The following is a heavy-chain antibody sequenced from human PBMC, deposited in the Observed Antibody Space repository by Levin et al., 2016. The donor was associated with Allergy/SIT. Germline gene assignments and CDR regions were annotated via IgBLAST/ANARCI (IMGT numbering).Heavy chain of an antibody. CDR1: GFTFSGSA. J-gene: IGHJ3*02. Sequence: GESLKISCASSGFTFSGSAMHWVRQASGKGLEWVGRIRGKGNNYATTYAESVKGRFTISRDDSKNTAYLQMNSLRTEDTAVYYCASTLRSDAFDIWGQGTMLTVSS. CDR2: IRGKGNNYAT. V-gene: IGHV3-73*01. CDR3: ASTLRSDAFDI.